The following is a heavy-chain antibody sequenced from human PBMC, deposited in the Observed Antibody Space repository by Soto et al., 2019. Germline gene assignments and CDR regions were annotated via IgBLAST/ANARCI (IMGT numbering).Heavy chain of an antibody. CDR1: GFTFSDYY. CDR2: ISSSGSTI. Sequence: GGSLRLSCAASGFTFSDYYMSWIRQAPGKGLEWVSYISSSGSTIYYADSVKGRFTISRDNAKNSLYLQMNSLRAEDTAVYYCARDRERYDDSSDAFDIWGQGTMVTVSS. D-gene: IGHD3-22*01. V-gene: IGHV3-11*01. CDR3: ARDRERYDDSSDAFDI. J-gene: IGHJ3*02.